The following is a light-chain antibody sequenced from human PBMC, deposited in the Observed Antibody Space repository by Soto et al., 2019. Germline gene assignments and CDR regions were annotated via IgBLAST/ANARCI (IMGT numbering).Light chain of an antibody. J-gene: IGLJ2*01. CDR2: EVT. Sequence: QSVLTQPASVSGSPGQSITISCTGTNSDVGGFNYVSWYQQHPDKAPKLIIFEVTDRPSGVSNRFSGYKSGNTAYLTISGLQSEDEAAYYCCSYTGRSTLVFGGGTKLTVL. V-gene: IGLV2-14*01. CDR1: NSDVGGFNY. CDR3: CSYTGRSTLV.